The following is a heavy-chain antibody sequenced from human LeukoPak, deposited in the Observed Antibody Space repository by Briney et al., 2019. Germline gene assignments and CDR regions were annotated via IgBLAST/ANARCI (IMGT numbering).Heavy chain of an antibody. CDR1: GFTFSSYW. J-gene: IGHJ4*02. CDR2: IKTETDGGTT. V-gene: IGHV3-15*01. D-gene: IGHD3-22*01. CDR3: TTVGYSYDTSGYLH. Sequence: GGSLRLSCAASGFTFSSYWMSWVRQAPGKGLEWVGRIKTETDGGTTDYAAPVKGRFTISRDDSENTLYLQMNSLKTEDTAVYYCTTVGYSYDTSGYLHWGQGTLVTVSS.